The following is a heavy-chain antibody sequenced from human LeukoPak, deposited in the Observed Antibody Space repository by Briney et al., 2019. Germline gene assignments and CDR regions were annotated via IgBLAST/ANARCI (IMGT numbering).Heavy chain of an antibody. Sequence: GGSLRLSCAASGFTFSSYGMHWVRQAPGKGLEWVAVISYDGSNKYYADSVKGRFTISRDNSKNTLYLQMNSLRAEDTAVYYCAKTAQMATSYNRFDPWGQGTLVTVSS. D-gene: IGHD5-24*01. CDR2: ISYDGSNK. V-gene: IGHV3-30*18. J-gene: IGHJ5*02. CDR3: AKTAQMATSYNRFDP. CDR1: GFTFSSYG.